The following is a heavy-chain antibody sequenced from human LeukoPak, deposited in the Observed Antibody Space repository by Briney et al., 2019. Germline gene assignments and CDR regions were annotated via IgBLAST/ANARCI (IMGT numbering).Heavy chain of an antibody. V-gene: IGHV4-30-2*01. CDR3: ARALSKFWGTISYFDY. Sequence: SETLSLTCAVSGGSISSGGYSWSWIRQPPGKGLEWIGYIYHSGSTYYNPSLKSRVTISVDRSKNQFSLKLSSVTAADTAVYYCARALSKFWGTISYFDYWGQGTLVTVSS. CDR2: IYHSGST. CDR1: GGSISSGGYS. D-gene: IGHD3-16*01. J-gene: IGHJ4*02.